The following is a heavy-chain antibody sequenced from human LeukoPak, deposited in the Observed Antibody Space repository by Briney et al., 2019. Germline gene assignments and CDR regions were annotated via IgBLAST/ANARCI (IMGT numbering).Heavy chain of an antibody. CDR2: INQDGSEK. CDR3: ARDLSGIAGYTYGRGIDY. J-gene: IGHJ4*02. V-gene: IGHV3-7*01. CDR1: GFTFNIYW. Sequence: GGSLRLSCAASGFTFNIYWMSWVRQTPGKGLEWVANINQDGSEKYYVDSVKGRFTISRDNARNSLYLQMNSLRAEDTAVYYCARDLSGIAGYTYGRGIDYWGQGTLVTVSS. D-gene: IGHD5-18*01.